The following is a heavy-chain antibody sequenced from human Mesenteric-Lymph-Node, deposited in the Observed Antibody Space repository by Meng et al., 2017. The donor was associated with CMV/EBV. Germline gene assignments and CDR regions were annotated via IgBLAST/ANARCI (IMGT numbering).Heavy chain of an antibody. J-gene: IGHJ3*02. CDR1: GFTFNGYA. V-gene: IGHV3-30*04. CDR2: ISYDGSNS. D-gene: IGHD1/OR15-1a*01. Sequence: LSLTCAASGFTFNGYAMNWVRQAPGKGLEWVALISYDGSNSHFADYARGRFTISRDNSQNTLFLQMNSLRAEDTAVYFCAKDRTNLGFDAFDIWGQGTMVTVSS. CDR3: AKDRTNLGFDAFDI.